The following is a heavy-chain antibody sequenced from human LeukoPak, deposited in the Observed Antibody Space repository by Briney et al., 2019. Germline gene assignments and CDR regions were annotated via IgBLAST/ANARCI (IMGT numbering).Heavy chain of an antibody. J-gene: IGHJ4*02. CDR1: GGTFSSYA. D-gene: IGHD4-17*01. Sequence: SVKVSCKASGGTFSSYAISWVRQAPGQGLEWMGRIIPILGIANYARKFQGRVTITADKSTSTAYMELSSLRSEDTAVYYCARDRMATVTTGSFDYWGQGTLVTVSS. CDR2: IIPILGIA. CDR3: ARDRMATVTTGSFDY. V-gene: IGHV1-69*04.